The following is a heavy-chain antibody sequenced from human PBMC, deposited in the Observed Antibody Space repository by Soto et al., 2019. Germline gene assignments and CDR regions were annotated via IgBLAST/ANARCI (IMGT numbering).Heavy chain of an antibody. CDR3: ARISSIAAAAN. J-gene: IGHJ4*02. D-gene: IGHD6-13*01. Sequence: WVXQATGQGLEWMGWMNPNSGNTGYAQKFQGRVTMTRNTSISTAYMELSSLRSEDTAVYYCARISSIAAAANWGQGTLVTVSS. CDR2: MNPNSGNT. V-gene: IGHV1-8*01.